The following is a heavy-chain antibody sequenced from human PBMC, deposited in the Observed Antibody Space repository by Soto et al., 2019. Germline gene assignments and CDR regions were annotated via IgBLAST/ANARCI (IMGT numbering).Heavy chain of an antibody. D-gene: IGHD6-19*01. CDR3: ARDESIAVAGTEGLFDY. CDR2: ISYDGSNK. CDR1: GFTFSSYA. J-gene: IGHJ4*02. V-gene: IGHV3-30-3*01. Sequence: GGSLRLSCAASGFTFSSYAMHWVRQAPGKGLEWVAVISYDGSNKYYADSVKGRFTISRDNSKNTLYLQMNSLRAEDTAVYYCARDESIAVAGTEGLFDYWGQGTLVTVSS.